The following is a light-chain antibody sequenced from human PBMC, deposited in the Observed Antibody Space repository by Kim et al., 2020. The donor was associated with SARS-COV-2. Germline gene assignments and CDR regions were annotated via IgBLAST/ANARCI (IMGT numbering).Light chain of an antibody. CDR1: QSVSSY. CDR3: QQFATAPLT. Sequence: LSPGERATLSCRTSQSVSSYLAWYQQKPGQAPRLLIYGASSRATGIPDRFSVSGSGTDFTLTINRLEPEDFAVYYCQQFATAPLTIGGGTKVEIK. J-gene: IGKJ4*01. CDR2: GAS. V-gene: IGKV3-20*01.